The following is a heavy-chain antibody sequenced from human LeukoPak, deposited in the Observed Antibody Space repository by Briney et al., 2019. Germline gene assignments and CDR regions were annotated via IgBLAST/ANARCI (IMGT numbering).Heavy chain of an antibody. Sequence: PSETLSLTCAVSGYSISSGYYWGWIRQPPGKGLEWIGSIYHSGSTYYNPSLKSRVTISVDTSKNHFSLKLSSVTAADTAVYYCARCGAVAGIDYWGQGTLVTVSS. CDR2: IYHSGST. CDR1: GYSISSGYY. V-gene: IGHV4-38-2*01. CDR3: ARCGAVAGIDY. J-gene: IGHJ4*02. D-gene: IGHD6-19*01.